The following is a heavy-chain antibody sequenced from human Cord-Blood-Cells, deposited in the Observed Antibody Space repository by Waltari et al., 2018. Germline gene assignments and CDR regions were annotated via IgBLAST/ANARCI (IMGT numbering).Heavy chain of an antibody. Sequence: QVQLVQSGAEVKKPGSSVKVSCKASGGTFSSYAISWVRQAPGQGLEWRGGIIPIIGTANYAQKCQGRGTITADESTSTAYMELSSLRSEDTAVDYCARGPARYWYFDLWGRGTLVTVSS. CDR3: ARGPARYWYFDL. CDR2: IIPIIGTA. J-gene: IGHJ2*01. V-gene: IGHV1-69*01. CDR1: GGTFSSYA.